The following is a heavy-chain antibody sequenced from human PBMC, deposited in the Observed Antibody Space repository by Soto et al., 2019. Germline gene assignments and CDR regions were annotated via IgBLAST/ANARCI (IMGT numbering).Heavy chain of an antibody. CDR3: TTLRSWTFRSWSGSTY. Sequence: ASVKVSCKVSGHTLIELSMHWVRQAPGKGLEWMGSFDPEDGEAIYAERFQGRVTMTEDTSTDTAYMELSSLRSEDTAVYYCTTLRSWTFRSWSGSTYWGQGTLVTVSS. CDR2: FDPEDGEA. CDR1: GHTLIELS. D-gene: IGHD3-3*01. V-gene: IGHV1-24*01. J-gene: IGHJ4*02.